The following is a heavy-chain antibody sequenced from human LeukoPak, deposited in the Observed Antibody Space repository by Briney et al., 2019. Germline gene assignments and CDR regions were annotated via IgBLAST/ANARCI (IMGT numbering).Heavy chain of an antibody. Sequence: SETLSLTCTVSGGSISSYYWSWIRQPAGKALEWIGRIYTCENTNYNPSLKSRVTMSVDTSKNQLSLKLSSVTAADTAVYYCARDSLGYSSGWEDYWGQGTLVTVSS. V-gene: IGHV4-4*07. CDR1: GGSISSYY. CDR2: IYTCENT. CDR3: ARDSLGYSSGWEDY. J-gene: IGHJ4*02. D-gene: IGHD6-19*01.